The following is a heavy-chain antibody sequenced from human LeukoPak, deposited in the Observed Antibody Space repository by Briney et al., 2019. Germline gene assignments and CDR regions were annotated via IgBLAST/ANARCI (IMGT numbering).Heavy chain of an antibody. Sequence: GGSLRLSCAASGFTFSSYWMHWVRQAPGKGLVWVSRINTDGSSTSYADSVKGRFTISRDNAKNTLYLQMNSLRAEDTAVYYCAKSPNTRFGVALYYFDYWGQGTLVTVSS. D-gene: IGHD3-3*01. CDR3: AKSPNTRFGVALYYFDY. CDR1: GFTFSSYW. J-gene: IGHJ4*02. V-gene: IGHV3-74*01. CDR2: INTDGSST.